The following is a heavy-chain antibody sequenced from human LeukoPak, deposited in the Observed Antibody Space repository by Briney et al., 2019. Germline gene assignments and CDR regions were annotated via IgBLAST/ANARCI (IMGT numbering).Heavy chain of an antibody. CDR3: ARAASGGSGSYLVYYYYYMDV. V-gene: IGHV1-69*01. CDR2: IIPIFGTA. Sequence: SXXVSCKASGGTFSSYAISWVRQAPGQGLEWMGGIIPIFGTANYAQKFQGRATITADESTSTAYMELSSLRSEDTAVYYCARAASGGSGSYLVYYYYYMDVWGKGTTVTVSS. CDR1: GGTFSSYA. J-gene: IGHJ6*03. D-gene: IGHD3-10*01.